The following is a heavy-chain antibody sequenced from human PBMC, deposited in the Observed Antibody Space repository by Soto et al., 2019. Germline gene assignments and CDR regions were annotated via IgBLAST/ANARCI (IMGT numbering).Heavy chain of an antibody. J-gene: IGHJ3*02. CDR3: ARDNVESITHDAFDI. Sequence: QVQLQESGPGLVKPSQTLSLTCTVSGGSISSDGYYWSWIRQHPGKGLEWIGYIYYSGSTYYNPSLKSRVTISVDTSKNQFSLKLSSVTAADTAVYYCARDNVESITHDAFDIWGQGTMVTVSS. D-gene: IGHD3-10*01. CDR1: GGSISSDGYY. CDR2: IYYSGST. V-gene: IGHV4-31*03.